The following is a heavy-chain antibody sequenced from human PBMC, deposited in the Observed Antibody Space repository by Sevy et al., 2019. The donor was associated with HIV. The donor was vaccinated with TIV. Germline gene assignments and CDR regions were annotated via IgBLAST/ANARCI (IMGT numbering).Heavy chain of an antibody. J-gene: IGHJ4*02. V-gene: IGHV3-7*01. Sequence: GGSLRLSCAASGFNFSSYWMSWVRKAPGKGLEWLATINLDGSETFYVDSVKGRFTIARHNPRKAVYLQKTSLSADDTAVYYCTRLFYGSAEYWGQGTLVTVSS. D-gene: IGHD3-10*01. CDR1: GFNFSSYW. CDR2: INLDGSET. CDR3: TRLFYGSAEY.